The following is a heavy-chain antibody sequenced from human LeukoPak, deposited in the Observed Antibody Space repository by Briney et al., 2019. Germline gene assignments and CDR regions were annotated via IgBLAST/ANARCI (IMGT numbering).Heavy chain of an antibody. CDR3: AMWIVVPRGAFDI. CDR2: ISGSGGST. Sequence: PGGSLRLSCAASGFTFSSYAMSWVRQAPGKGLEWVSAISGSGGSTYYADSVKGRFTISRDNSKNTLYLQMNSLRAEDTAVYYCAMWIVVPRGAFDIWGQGTMVTVSS. D-gene: IGHD3-22*01. CDR1: GFTFSSYA. J-gene: IGHJ3*02. V-gene: IGHV3-23*01.